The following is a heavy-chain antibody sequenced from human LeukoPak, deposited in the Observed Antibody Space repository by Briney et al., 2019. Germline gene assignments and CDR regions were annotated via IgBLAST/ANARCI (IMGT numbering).Heavy chain of an antibody. V-gene: IGHV3-66*01. CDR1: GITDSTNY. J-gene: IGHJ3*02. CDR3: AAPEEPRFSTKGAFDI. D-gene: IGHD2-2*01. CDR2: IYSGGGT. Sequence: PGGSLRLYCAAHGITDSTNYMSLVRQAAGQGLEPVTLIYSGGGTYYADSVKGRFTLSRDSSRNTLCLQMNSLRVEDTAVYYCAAPEEPRFSTKGAFDIWGQGTMVTVSP.